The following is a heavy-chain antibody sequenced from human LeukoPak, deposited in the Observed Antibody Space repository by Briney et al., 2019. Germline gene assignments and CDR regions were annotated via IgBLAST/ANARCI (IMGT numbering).Heavy chain of an antibody. CDR2: ISDSGGST. Sequence: GGSLRLSCAASGFIFSNYVMSWVRQAPGKGLEWVSAISDSGGSTYYADSVKGRFTISRDNTKNTLYLQMNSLRAEDTAVYYCASVDGYCSGGSCYLDYFDFWGQGTLATVSS. D-gene: IGHD2-15*01. J-gene: IGHJ4*02. CDR1: GFIFSNYV. CDR3: ASVDGYCSGGSCYLDYFDF. V-gene: IGHV3-23*01.